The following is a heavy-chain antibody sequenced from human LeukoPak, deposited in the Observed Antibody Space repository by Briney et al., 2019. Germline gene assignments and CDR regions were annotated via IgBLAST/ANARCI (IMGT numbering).Heavy chain of an antibody. V-gene: IGHV1-2*02. J-gene: IGHJ4*02. Sequence: ASVKVSCKASGYTFTGYYMHWVRQAPGQGLEWMGWINPNSGGTNYAQKFQGRVTMTRDTSISTAYMELSRLRSDDTAVYYCAREPPTITMVRGVIRREFDYWGQGTLVTVSS. CDR2: INPNSGGT. D-gene: IGHD3-10*01. CDR3: AREPPTITMVRGVIRREFDY. CDR1: GYTFTGYY.